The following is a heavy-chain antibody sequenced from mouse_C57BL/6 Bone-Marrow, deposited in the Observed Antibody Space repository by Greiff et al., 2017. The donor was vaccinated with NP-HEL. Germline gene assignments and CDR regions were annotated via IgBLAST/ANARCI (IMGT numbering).Heavy chain of an antibody. V-gene: IGHV1-53*01. Sequence: QVQLQQPGTELVKPGASVKLSCKASGYTFTSYWMHWVKQRPGQGLEWIGNINPSNGGTNYNEKFKSKATLTVDKSSSTAYMQLSSLTSEDSAVYTCARGKLRSSLYYFDYWGQGTTLTVSS. CDR3: ARGKLRSSLYYFDY. CDR1: GYTFTSYW. CDR2: INPSNGGT. J-gene: IGHJ2*01. D-gene: IGHD3-2*02.